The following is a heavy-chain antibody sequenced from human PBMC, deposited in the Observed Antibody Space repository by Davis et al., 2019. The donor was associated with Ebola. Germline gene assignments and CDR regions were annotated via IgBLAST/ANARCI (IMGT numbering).Heavy chain of an antibody. CDR2: IYYSGST. J-gene: IGHJ3*02. CDR1: GGSISSSSYY. V-gene: IGHV4-39*01. Sequence: MPSETLSLTCTVSGGSISSSSYYWGWIRQPPGKGLEWIGSIYYSGSTYYNPSLKSRVTISVDTSKNQFSLKLSSVTAADTAVYYCARRPAGSILTGYNAFDIWGQGTMVTVSS. D-gene: IGHD3-9*01. CDR3: ARRPAGSILTGYNAFDI.